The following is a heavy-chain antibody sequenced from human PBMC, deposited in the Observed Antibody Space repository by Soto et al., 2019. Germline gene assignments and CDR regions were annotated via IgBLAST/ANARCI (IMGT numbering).Heavy chain of an antibody. V-gene: IGHV4-31*03. J-gene: IGHJ5*02. D-gene: IGHD2-8*01. CDR2: IYYGGST. CDR1: GGSISSGGYY. CDR3: ARGYCTNGVCPNWFDP. Sequence: SGTLSLTCTVSGGSISSGGYYWSWIRQHPGKGLEWIGYIYYGGSTYYNPSLKSRVTISVDTSKNQFSLKLSSVTAADTAVYYXARGYCTNGVCPNWFDPWGQGTQVTVSS.